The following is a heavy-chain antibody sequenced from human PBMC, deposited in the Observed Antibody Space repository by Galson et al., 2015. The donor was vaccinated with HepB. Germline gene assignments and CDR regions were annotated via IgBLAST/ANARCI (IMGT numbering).Heavy chain of an antibody. CDR3: ARGMRYYYDSSGYYLGY. J-gene: IGHJ4*02. CDR1: GGTFSSYT. V-gene: IGHV1-69*02. CDR2: IIPILGIA. D-gene: IGHD3-22*01. Sequence: SVKVSCKASGGTFSSYTISWVRQAPGQGLEWMGRIIPILGIANYAQKFQGRVTITADKSTSTAYMELSSLRSEDTAVYYCARGMRYYYDSSGYYLGYWGQGTLVTVSS.